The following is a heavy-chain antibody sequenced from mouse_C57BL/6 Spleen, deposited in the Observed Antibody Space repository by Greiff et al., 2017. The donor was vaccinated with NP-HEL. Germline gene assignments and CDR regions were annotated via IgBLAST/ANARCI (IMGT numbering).Heavy chain of an antibody. D-gene: IGHD2-5*01. CDR2: ISSGSSTI. J-gene: IGHJ2*01. V-gene: IGHV5-17*01. CDR1: GFTFSDYG. Sequence: EVKLVESGGGLVKPGGSLKLSCAASGFTFSDYGMHWVRPAPEKGLEWVAYISSGSSTIYYADTVKGRVTISRDTAKHTLFLQMTSLRSEDTAMYYCARPTIVTRGLYFDYWGQGTTLTVSS. CDR3: ARPTIVTRGLYFDY.